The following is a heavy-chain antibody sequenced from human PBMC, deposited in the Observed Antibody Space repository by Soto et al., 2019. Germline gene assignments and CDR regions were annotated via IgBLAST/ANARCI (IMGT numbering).Heavy chain of an antibody. V-gene: IGHV4-39*01. Sequence: SQTLSLTCTVSGGSISSNSYYWGWIRQPPGKGVEWIGSIYYSGSTYYNPSLKSRVTISVDTSKNQFSLKLSSVTAADTAVYYCARLGGMDVWGQGTTVTVS. CDR2: IYYSGST. D-gene: IGHD3-16*01. CDR3: ARLGGMDV. J-gene: IGHJ6*02. CDR1: GGSISSNSYY.